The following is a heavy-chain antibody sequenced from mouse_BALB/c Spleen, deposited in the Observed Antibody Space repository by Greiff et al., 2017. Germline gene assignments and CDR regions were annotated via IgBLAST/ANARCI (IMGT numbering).Heavy chain of an antibody. CDR1: GDSITSGY. V-gene: IGHV3-8*02. Sequence: EVKLMESGPSLVKPSQTLSLTCSVTGDSITSGYWNWIRKFPGNKLEYMGYISYSGSTYYNPSLKSRISITRDTSKNQYYLQLNSVTTEDTATYYCARGDYDYSWLAYWGQGTLVTVSA. CDR3: ARGDYDYSWLAY. D-gene: IGHD2-4*01. CDR2: ISYSGST. J-gene: IGHJ3*01.